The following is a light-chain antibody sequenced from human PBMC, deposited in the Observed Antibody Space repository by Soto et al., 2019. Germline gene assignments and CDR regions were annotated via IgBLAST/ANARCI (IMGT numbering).Light chain of an antibody. J-gene: IGLJ1*01. CDR2: VVS. CDR1: SSDVGGYNY. Sequence: LTHPDSVSGSPGQSIAISCTGTSSDVGGYNYVSWHQQHPGKAPKVLISVVSNRPSGVSNRFSGSKSGNTASLTISGLQAEDEADYYCSSYRSGGTFVFGRGTKVTVL. V-gene: IGLV2-14*01. CDR3: SSYRSGGTFV.